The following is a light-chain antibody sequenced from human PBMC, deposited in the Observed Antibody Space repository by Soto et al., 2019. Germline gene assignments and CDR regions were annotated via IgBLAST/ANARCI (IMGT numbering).Light chain of an antibody. CDR1: QSLVNSAGNTF. CDR2: KAS. Sequence: DAVLTQSPLSLPVTLGQPASISCRSSQSLVNSAGNTFLNWFQQRPGQSPRRLIYKASNRDSGVPDRFSGSGLGTDFTLKISRVEAEDVGVYYCMQGSHWPFTFGQGTNLEIK. V-gene: IGKV2-30*01. J-gene: IGKJ2*01. CDR3: MQGSHWPFT.